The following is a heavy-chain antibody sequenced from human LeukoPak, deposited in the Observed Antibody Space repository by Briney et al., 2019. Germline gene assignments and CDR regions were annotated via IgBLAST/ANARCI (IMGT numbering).Heavy chain of an antibody. J-gene: IGHJ4*02. V-gene: IGHV4/OR15-8*02. D-gene: IGHD3-3*01. CDR1: GGSISNGTW. CDR3: ATRSPLVDAIL. Sequence: SETLSLTCFVSGGSISNGTWCSWVRHPPGKGLEWIGEIYHAGTTNYNASIESRFTISIDESTNRLSLNLRSVTAADTAVYYCATRSPLVDAILWGQGTLVTVSS. CDR2: IYHAGTT.